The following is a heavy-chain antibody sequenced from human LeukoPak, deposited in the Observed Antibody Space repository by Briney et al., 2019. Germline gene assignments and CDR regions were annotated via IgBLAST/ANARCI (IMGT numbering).Heavy chain of an antibody. V-gene: IGHV4-34*01. D-gene: IGHD2-2*01. CDR3: AILLPAAAYYYYYYMDV. CDR1: GGSFSGYY. J-gene: IGHJ6*03. CDR2: INHSGST. Sequence: SETLSLTCAVYGGSFSGYYWSWIRQPPGKGLEWIGEINHSGSTNYNPSLKSRVTISVDTSKNQFSLKLSSVTAADTAVYYCAILLPAAAYYYYYYMDVWGKGTTVTVSS.